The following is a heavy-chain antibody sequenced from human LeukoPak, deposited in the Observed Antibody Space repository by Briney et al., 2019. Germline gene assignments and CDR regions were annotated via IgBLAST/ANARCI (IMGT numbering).Heavy chain of an antibody. J-gene: IGHJ4*02. CDR2: VNLQGST. CDR3: AREGGPYRPLDY. CDR1: GGSISNPNW. Sequence: PSETLSLTCGVSGGSISNPNWWTWVRQPPGKGLEWIGEVNLQGSTNYNPSLKSRVAISVDKSENHISLKLTSVTAADTAVYYCAREGGPYRPLDYSGQGTLVTVAS. V-gene: IGHV4-4*02.